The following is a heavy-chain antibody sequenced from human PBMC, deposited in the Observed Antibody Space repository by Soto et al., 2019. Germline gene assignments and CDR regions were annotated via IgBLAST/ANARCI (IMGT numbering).Heavy chain of an antibody. V-gene: IGHV4-61*08. J-gene: IGHJ4*02. CDR2: IYDNRTF. D-gene: IGHD2-2*01. Sequence: LQPLRLTRSVVWGSGSSVGCCWSWIQQPPGKGLEWIGFIYDNRTFNYKPSLKSRVTVSVDTSKTQFSMKLSSVTAAATARNKFEVVALGCTGWPCSAFWGKGAPVTVTS. CDR3: EVVALGCTGWPCSAF. CDR1: WGSGSSVGCC.